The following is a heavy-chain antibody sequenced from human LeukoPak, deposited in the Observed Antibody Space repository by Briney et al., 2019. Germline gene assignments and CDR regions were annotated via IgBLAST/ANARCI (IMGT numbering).Heavy chain of an antibody. D-gene: IGHD6-6*01. Sequence: PGGSLRLSCAASGFTFSSYSMNWVRQAPGKGLEWVSSISSSSSYIYYADSVKGRFTISRDNAKNSLYLQMNSLRAEDTAVYYCARDSKAARPIDYWGQGTLVTVSS. CDR1: GFTFSSYS. J-gene: IGHJ4*02. CDR2: ISSSSSYI. V-gene: IGHV3-21*01. CDR3: ARDSKAARPIDY.